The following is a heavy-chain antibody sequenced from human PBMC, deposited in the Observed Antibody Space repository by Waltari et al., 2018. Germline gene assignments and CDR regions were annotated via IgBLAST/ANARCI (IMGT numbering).Heavy chain of an antibody. CDR3: ARDGYSYGRNAFDI. CDR2: INHSGST. J-gene: IGHJ3*02. V-gene: IGHV4-34*01. Sequence: QVQLQQWGAGLLKPSETLSLTCAVYGGSFSGYYWSWIRQPPGKGLEWIGEINHSGSTNYNPSLKSRVTISVDTSKNQFSLKLSSVTAADTAVYYCARDGYSYGRNAFDIWGQGTMVTVSS. D-gene: IGHD5-18*01. CDR1: GGSFSGYY.